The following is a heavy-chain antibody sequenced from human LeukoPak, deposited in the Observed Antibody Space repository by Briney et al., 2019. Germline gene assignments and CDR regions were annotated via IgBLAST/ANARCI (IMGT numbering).Heavy chain of an antibody. D-gene: IGHD3-3*01. V-gene: IGHV3-7*03. CDR3: AKDLSTIFGVVMGANWFDP. CDR1: GFTFSSYW. J-gene: IGHJ5*02. Sequence: GGSLRLSCAASGFTFSSYWMSWVRQAPGKGLEWVANIKQDGSEKYYVDSVKGRFTISRDNSKNTLYLQMNSLRAEDTAVYYCAKDLSTIFGVVMGANWFDPWGQGTLVTVSS. CDR2: IKQDGSEK.